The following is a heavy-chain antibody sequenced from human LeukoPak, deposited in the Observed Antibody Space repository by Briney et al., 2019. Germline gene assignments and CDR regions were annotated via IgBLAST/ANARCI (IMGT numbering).Heavy chain of an antibody. CDR1: GSAGGTRGVG. D-gene: IGHD3-22*01. J-gene: IGHJ4*02. V-gene: IGHV2-5*02. CDR2: IYWDDDK. CDR3: KDRVVDSSGSYSAYFDY. Sequence: SGPTLVHPPEALTLTLTFSGSAGGTRGVGGGWIRQPPVKALEWLALIYWDDDKRYIPSLKSSLTITKDTPKTQFVLTKTPMDPVDTANYCSKDRVVDSSGSYSAYFDYWGPGTLVTVSS.